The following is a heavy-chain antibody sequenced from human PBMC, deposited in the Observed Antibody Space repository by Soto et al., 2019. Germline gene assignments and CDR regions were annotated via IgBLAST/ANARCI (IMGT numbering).Heavy chain of an antibody. V-gene: IGHV4-39*01. J-gene: IGHJ4*02. D-gene: IGHD1-26*01. CDR2: IYYSGST. CDR3: ARHQVKDPASGSYYY. CDR1: GGSISSSSYY. Sequence: SETLSLTCTVSGGSISSSSYYWGWIRQPPGKGLEWIGSIYYSGSTYYNPSLKSRVTISVDTSKNQFSLKLSSVTAADPAVYYCARHQVKDPASGSYYYWGQGTLVTVSS.